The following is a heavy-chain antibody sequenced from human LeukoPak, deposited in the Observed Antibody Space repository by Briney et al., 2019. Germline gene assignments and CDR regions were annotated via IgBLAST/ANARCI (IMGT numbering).Heavy chain of an antibody. Sequence: PSETLSLTCAVYGGSFSGYYWSWIRQPPGKGLEWIGEINHSGSTNYNPSLKSRVTISVDMSKNQFSLKLSSVTAADTAVYYCARVGTGGYSSSSGLDYWGQGTLVTVSS. D-gene: IGHD6-6*01. CDR2: INHSGST. V-gene: IGHV4-34*01. J-gene: IGHJ4*02. CDR3: ARVGTGGYSSSSGLDY. CDR1: GGSFSGYY.